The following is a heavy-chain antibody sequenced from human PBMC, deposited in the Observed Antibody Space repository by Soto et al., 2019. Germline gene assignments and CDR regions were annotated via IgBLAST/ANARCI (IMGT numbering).Heavy chain of an antibody. CDR2: ISGSGGST. V-gene: IGHV3-23*01. D-gene: IGHD4-17*01. Sequence: GGSLRLSCAASGFTFSSYAMSWVRQAPGKGLEWVSAISGSGGSTYYADSVKGRFTISRDNSKNTLYLQMNSLRAEDTAVYYCAKDLSPYGDYDPFDYWGQGTLVTVSS. CDR3: AKDLSPYGDYDPFDY. J-gene: IGHJ4*02. CDR1: GFTFSSYA.